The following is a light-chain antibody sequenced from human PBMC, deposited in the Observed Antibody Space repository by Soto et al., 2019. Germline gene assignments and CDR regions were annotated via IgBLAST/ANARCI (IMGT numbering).Light chain of an antibody. V-gene: IGKV3-20*01. CDR1: QSVSSSY. CDR3: QQYGSSPPIT. J-gene: IGKJ3*01. CDR2: GAS. Sequence: EIVLTQSPGTLSLSPGERATLSCRASQSVSSSYLAWYQQKPGQAPRLLIYGASSRATGIPDRFSGSGSGTDFTLTISRLESEDFAVYYCQQYGSSPPITFGPWIKVDIK.